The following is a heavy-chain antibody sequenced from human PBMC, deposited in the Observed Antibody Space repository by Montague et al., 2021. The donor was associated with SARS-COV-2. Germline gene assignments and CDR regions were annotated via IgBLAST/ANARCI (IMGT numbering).Heavy chain of an antibody. CDR2: IRTDGSYT. D-gene: IGHD2-15*01. Sequence: SLRLSCAASGFTFSNYWWNWVRQVPGKGLVWVSRIRTDGSYTPYADSVKGRFTISRDNVKNTVYLQMNSLRVEDTGVYYCARAPHCAGGSCYSFDYYGMDVWGRGSTVTVSS. CDR3: ARAPHCAGGSCYSFDYYGMDV. V-gene: IGHV3-74*01. CDR1: GFTFSNYW. J-gene: IGHJ6*02.